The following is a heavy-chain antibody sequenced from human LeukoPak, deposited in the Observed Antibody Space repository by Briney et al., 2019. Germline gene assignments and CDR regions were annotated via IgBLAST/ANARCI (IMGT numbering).Heavy chain of an antibody. CDR1: GYTFIGDY. Sequence: ASVKVSCKASGYTFIGDYMHWVRQAPGQGLEWMGWINPNSGGTNYAQKFQGRVTMTRDTSISTAYMELRRLRSDDTAVSYCARDRYCSSTSCYRWFDPWGQGSLVSVSS. D-gene: IGHD2-2*01. J-gene: IGHJ5*02. V-gene: IGHV1-2*02. CDR3: ARDRYCSSTSCYRWFDP. CDR2: INPNSGGT.